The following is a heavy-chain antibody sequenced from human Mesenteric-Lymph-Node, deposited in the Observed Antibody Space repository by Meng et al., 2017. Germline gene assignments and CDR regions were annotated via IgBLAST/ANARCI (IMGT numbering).Heavy chain of an antibody. V-gene: IGHV3-48*03. CDR2: ISSSGSTI. J-gene: IGHJ4*02. CDR1: GFTFSSYE. CDR3: ARDIPSGSSSWYYFDY. Sequence: GESLKISCAASGFTFSSYEMNWVRQAPGKGLEWVSYISSSGSTIYYADSVKGRFTISRDNAKNSLYLQMNSLRAEDTAVYYCARDIPSGSSSWYYFDYWGQGTLVTVSS. D-gene: IGHD6-13*01.